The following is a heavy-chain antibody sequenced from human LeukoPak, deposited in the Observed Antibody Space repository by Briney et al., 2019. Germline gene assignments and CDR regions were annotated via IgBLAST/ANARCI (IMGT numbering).Heavy chain of an antibody. CDR2: IGRTGSTI. D-gene: IGHD1-1*01. V-gene: IGHV3-48*03. CDR1: GFTFSSYE. CDR3: VKITSVTGGDC. J-gene: IGHJ4*02. Sequence: PGGSLRLSCAASGFTFSSYEMNWVRQAPGKGLEWVSYIGRTGSTIYYADSVKGRFTISRDNSKNTLYLQMSSLRAEDTAVYYCVKITSVTGGDCWGQGTRLTVSS.